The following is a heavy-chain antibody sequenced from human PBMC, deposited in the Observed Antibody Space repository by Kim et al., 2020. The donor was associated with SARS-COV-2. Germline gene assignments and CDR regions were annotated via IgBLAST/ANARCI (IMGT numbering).Heavy chain of an antibody. Sequence: GGSLRLSCAASGFTFSSYAMHWVRQAPGKGLEWVAVISYDGSNKYYVDSVKGRFTISRDNSKNTLYLQMNSLRAEDTAVYYCASTQAPDSSGWSAFDYWG. V-gene: IGHV3-30*04. J-gene: IGHJ4*01. CDR1: GFTFSSYA. D-gene: IGHD6-19*01. CDR2: ISYDGSNK. CDR3: ASTQAPDSSGWSAFDY.